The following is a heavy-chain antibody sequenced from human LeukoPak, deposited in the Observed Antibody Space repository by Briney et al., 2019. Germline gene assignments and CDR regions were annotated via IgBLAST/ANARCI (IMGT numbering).Heavy chain of an antibody. D-gene: IGHD4-17*01. CDR3: ARDDYGDYGPGAFDI. J-gene: IGHJ3*02. Sequence: PGGSLRLSCAASGFSFSSYSMNWVRQAPGKGLEWVSIISSGSSYIFYADSVKGRFTISRDNAKNSLYLQMDSLRAEDTAVYYCARDDYGDYGPGAFDIWGQGTMVTVSS. V-gene: IGHV3-21*01. CDR1: GFSFSSYS. CDR2: ISSGSSYI.